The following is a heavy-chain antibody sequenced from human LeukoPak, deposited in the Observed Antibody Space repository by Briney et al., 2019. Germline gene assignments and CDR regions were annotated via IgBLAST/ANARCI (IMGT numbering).Heavy chain of an antibody. Sequence: GGSLRLSCAGSGFILSSLAVHWVRQAPGKGLEWVAISYDGTNNYYADSVKGRFTVSRDNSKNSLYLQMSSLRAEDTALYYCAKDRGYCSGGSCLDAFDIWGQGTMVTVSS. D-gene: IGHD2-15*01. CDR3: AKDRGYCSGGSCLDAFDI. CDR1: GFILSSLA. CDR2: SYDGTNN. J-gene: IGHJ3*02. V-gene: IGHV3-30-3*01.